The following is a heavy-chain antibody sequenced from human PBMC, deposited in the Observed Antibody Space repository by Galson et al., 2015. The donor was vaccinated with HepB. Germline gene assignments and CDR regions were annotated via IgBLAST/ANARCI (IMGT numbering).Heavy chain of an antibody. Sequence: SVKVSCKASGYTFTSYAMRWVRQAPGQRLEWMGWINAGNGNTKYSQKFQGRVTITRDTSASTAYMELSSLRSEDTAVYYCARPRIAAAAYFDYCGQGTLVTASS. J-gene: IGHJ4*02. CDR1: GYTFTSYA. CDR2: INAGNGNT. V-gene: IGHV1-3*01. CDR3: ARPRIAAAAYFDY. D-gene: IGHD6-13*01.